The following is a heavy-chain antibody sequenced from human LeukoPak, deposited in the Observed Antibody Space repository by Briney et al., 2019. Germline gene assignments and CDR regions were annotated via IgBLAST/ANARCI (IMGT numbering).Heavy chain of an antibody. CDR2: IYYSGST. Sequence: PSETLSLTCTVSGGSISSYYWSWIRQPPGKGLEWIGYIYYSGSTKYNPSLKSRVTISVDTSKNQSSLRLSSVTAADTAVYYCARAFDSSGYLVPLDYWGQGTLVTVSS. D-gene: IGHD3-22*01. CDR3: ARAFDSSGYLVPLDY. J-gene: IGHJ4*02. V-gene: IGHV4-59*01. CDR1: GGSISSYY.